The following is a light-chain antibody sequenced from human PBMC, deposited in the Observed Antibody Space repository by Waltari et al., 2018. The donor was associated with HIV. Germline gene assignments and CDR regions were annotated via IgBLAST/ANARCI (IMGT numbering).Light chain of an antibody. Sequence: EIVMTQSPATLSVSPGERVSLSCRASPSVSSNLVWYQQKPGQAPRVLIYGASTRAADIPARFSGSGAGTEFTLTISSLQSEDFAVYYCQQFHNWPRTFGQGTKVEIK. CDR1: PSVSSN. CDR3: QQFHNWPRT. J-gene: IGKJ1*01. CDR2: GAS. V-gene: IGKV3-15*01.